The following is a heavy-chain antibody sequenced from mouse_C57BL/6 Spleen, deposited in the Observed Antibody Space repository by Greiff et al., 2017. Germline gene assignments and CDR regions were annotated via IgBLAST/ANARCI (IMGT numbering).Heavy chain of an antibody. CDR2: INPGSGGT. CDR1: GYAFTNYL. CDR3: ARGALITTVVAPSMDY. J-gene: IGHJ4*01. D-gene: IGHD1-1*01. V-gene: IGHV1-54*01. Sequence: VQLHQSGAELVRPGTSVKVSCKASGYAFTNYLIEWVKQRPGQGLEWIGVINPGSGGTNYNEKFKGKATLTADKSSSTAYMQLSSLTSEDSAVYFCARGALITTVVAPSMDYWGQGTSVTVSS.